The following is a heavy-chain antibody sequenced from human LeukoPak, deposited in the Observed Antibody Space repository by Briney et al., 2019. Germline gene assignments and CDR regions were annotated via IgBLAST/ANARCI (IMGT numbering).Heavy chain of an antibody. CDR3: AKSPYDWGSTRYYFDY. J-gene: IGHJ4*02. Sequence: GGSLRLSFAASGFTFDDYAMHWVRQAPGKGLEWVSGISWNSGSIGYADSVKGRFTISRDNAKNSLYLQMNSLRAEDTALYYCAKSPYDWGSTRYYFDYWGQGTLVTVSS. CDR2: ISWNSGSI. CDR1: GFTFDDYA. V-gene: IGHV3-9*01. D-gene: IGHD7-27*01.